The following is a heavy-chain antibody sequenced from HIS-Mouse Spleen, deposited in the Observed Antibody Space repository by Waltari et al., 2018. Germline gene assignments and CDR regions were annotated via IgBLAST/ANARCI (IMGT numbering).Heavy chain of an antibody. V-gene: IGHV4-39*07. CDR2: IYYSGGT. J-gene: IGHJ2*01. CDR3: AREIPYSSSWYDWYFDL. CDR1: GGSISSSSYY. D-gene: IGHD6-13*01. Sequence: QLQLQESGPGLVKPSETLSLTCTVSGGSISSSSYYWGWIRQPPGKGLEWIGSIYYSGGTYDNPSRKSRVTISVDTSKNQFSLTLSSVTAADTAVYYCAREIPYSSSWYDWYFDLWGRGTLVTVSS.